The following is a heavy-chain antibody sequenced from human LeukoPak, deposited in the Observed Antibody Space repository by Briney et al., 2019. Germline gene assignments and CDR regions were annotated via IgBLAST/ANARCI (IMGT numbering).Heavy chain of an antibody. CDR3: ARCEIYCINGFCYKEPCDY. V-gene: IGHV1-2*02. CDR1: GYVFTDYY. D-gene: IGHD2-8*01. CDR2: INPYSGGT. Sequence: GASVKVSCKASGYVFTDYYIHWVRQAPGQGLEWMGWINPYSGGTNYAQKFRGRVTMTRDTSISTAYVDLSRLTSDDTAVYFCARCEIYCINGFCYKEPCDYWGQGTLVTVSS. J-gene: IGHJ4*02.